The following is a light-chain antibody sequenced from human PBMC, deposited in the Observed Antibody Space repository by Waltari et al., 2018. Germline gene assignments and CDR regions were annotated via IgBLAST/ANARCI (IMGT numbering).Light chain of an antibody. J-gene: IGLJ1*01. CDR1: DSDVGAYDF. CDR2: EVS. V-gene: IGLV2-14*01. CDR3: SSYTTSSAPGV. Sequence: QSALTQPASVSGSPGQSITISCSGTDSDVGAYDFVSWYQQHPGKPPHLIIYEVSNRPSGISNRFSASKSGHTASLTISGLQAEDEADYYCSSYTTSSAPGVFGTGTRVTVL.